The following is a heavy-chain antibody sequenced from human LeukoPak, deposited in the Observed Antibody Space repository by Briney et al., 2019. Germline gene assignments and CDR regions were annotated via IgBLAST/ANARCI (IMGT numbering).Heavy chain of an antibody. D-gene: IGHD2-2*01. CDR1: GFTFSSYS. J-gene: IGHJ6*02. Sequence: GGPLRLSCAASGFTFSSYSMNWVRQAPGKGLEWVSSISSSSSYIYYADSVKGRFTISRDNAKNSLYLQMNSLRAEDTAVYYCARVLRSTSPTPYYYYYGMDVWGQGTTVTVSS. CDR2: ISSSSSYI. CDR3: ARVLRSTSPTPYYYYYGMDV. V-gene: IGHV3-21*01.